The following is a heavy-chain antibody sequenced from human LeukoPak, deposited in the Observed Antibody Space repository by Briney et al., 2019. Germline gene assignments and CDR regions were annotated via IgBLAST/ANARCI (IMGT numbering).Heavy chain of an antibody. D-gene: IGHD3-10*01. J-gene: IGHJ4*02. CDR1: GGSISSSSYY. Sequence: PSETLSLTCTVSGGSISSSSYYWGWIRQPPGKGLEWIGSIYYSGSTYYIPSLKSRVTISVDTSKNQFSLKLSSVTAADTAVYYCARLGTMVRGTLDYWGQGTLVTVSS. CDR3: ARLGTMVRGTLDY. CDR2: IYYSGST. V-gene: IGHV4-39*01.